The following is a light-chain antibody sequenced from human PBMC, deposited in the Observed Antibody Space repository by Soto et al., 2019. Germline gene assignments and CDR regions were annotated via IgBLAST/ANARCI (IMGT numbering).Light chain of an antibody. CDR3: SSYTSRNTLYV. Sequence: QSALTQPASVSGSLGQSITISCTGTSSDVGAYNFVSWYQQHPGKAPKLMFYDVNNRPSGVSNRFSGSKSANTASLTISGLQADDEADYYCSSYTSRNTLYVFGTGTKVTVL. V-gene: IGLV2-14*01. CDR1: SSDVGAYNF. CDR2: DVN. J-gene: IGLJ1*01.